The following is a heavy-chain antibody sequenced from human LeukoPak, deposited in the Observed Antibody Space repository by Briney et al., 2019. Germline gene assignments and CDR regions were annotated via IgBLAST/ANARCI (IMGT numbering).Heavy chain of an antibody. D-gene: IGHD6-13*01. Sequence: GASVKVSCKASGYTFTSYYMHWVRPAPGQGLEWMGIINPSGGSTSYAQKFQGRVTMTRDTSTSTVYMELSSLRSEDTAVYYCARLNLAAAGLGYFDYWGQGTLVTVSS. CDR3: ARLNLAAAGLGYFDY. V-gene: IGHV1-46*01. CDR1: GYTFTSYY. CDR2: INPSGGST. J-gene: IGHJ4*02.